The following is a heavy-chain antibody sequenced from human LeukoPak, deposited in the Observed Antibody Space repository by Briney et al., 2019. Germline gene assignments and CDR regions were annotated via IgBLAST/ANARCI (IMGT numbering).Heavy chain of an antibody. J-gene: IGHJ3*02. Sequence: SETLSLTCTVSGGSISSGSHYWSWIRRPAGKGLEWIGRIYATGSTIYNPSLKSRVTISVDTSKNQFSLKVSSVTAADTALYYCARDVVGWGADPDAFDIWGQGTMVTVSS. CDR2: IYATGST. V-gene: IGHV4-61*02. D-gene: IGHD6-19*01. CDR1: GGSISSGSHY. CDR3: ARDVVGWGADPDAFDI.